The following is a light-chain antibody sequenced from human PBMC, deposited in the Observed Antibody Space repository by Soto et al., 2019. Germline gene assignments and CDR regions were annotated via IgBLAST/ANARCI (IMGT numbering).Light chain of an antibody. V-gene: IGKV3-20*01. CDR3: QQYGSSPRT. Sequence: IVFTESPDTLSLSPGKSDTLSCRASQSFSSSYLAWYQQKPGQAPRLLIYAASSRATGIPDRFSGGGSGTDFTLTIRRLEPEDFAVYYCQQYGSSPRTFGQGTKVDIK. CDR2: AAS. CDR1: QSFSSSY. J-gene: IGKJ1*01.